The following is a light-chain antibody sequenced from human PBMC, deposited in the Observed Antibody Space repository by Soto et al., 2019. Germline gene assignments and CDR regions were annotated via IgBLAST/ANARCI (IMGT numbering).Light chain of an antibody. CDR1: QTVSSRY. Sequence: EIVLTQSPGTLSLSPGERATLSCRASQTVSSRYLAWYQQKPGQAPRLLMYGASNRATGIPDRFSGSGSGTDLTLTISRLEPEDFAVDFCQQYGRSPPFTFGQRTKVEIK. J-gene: IGKJ2*01. CDR3: QQYGRSPPFT. CDR2: GAS. V-gene: IGKV3-20*01.